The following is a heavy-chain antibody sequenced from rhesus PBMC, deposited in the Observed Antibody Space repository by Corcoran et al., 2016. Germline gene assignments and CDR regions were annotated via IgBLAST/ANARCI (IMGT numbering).Heavy chain of an antibody. Sequence: QVQLQESGPGLVKPLETLFLTCAVSGGSISSNYWSWIRQAPGKGLEWIGYIYGSGISNNYKPSINSRFTLSVDTSKNQLSLKLSSVTAADTAVYYCARQGGDSLDVWGRGVLVTVSS. CDR1: GGSISSNY. V-gene: IGHV4S11*01. CDR2: IYGSGISN. CDR3: ARQGGDSLDV. J-gene: IGHJ5-2*02.